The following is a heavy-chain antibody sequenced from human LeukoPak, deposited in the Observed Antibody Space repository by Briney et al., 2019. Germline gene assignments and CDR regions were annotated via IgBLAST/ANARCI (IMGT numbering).Heavy chain of an antibody. J-gene: IGHJ4*02. D-gene: IGHD2-15*01. Sequence: PGGSLRLSCAASEFIFSNYSMSWVRQAPGKGLEWVANIKQDGSQKYYVDSVKGRFTISRDNAQNSLYLQMSSLRAEDTAVYYCARDRCSGGDCYTPFHYWGQGTLVTVSS. CDR2: IKQDGSQK. CDR1: EFIFSNYS. CDR3: ARDRCSGGDCYTPFHY. V-gene: IGHV3-7*01.